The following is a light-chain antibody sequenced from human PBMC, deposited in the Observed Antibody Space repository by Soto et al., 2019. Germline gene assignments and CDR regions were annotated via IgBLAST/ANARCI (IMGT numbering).Light chain of an antibody. CDR2: DAS. CDR1: QSISSW. V-gene: IGKV1-5*01. Sequence: DIQLTQSPSTLSASVGDRVTLTCRASQSISSWLAWYQQKPGKAPKLLIYDASILESGVPSRFSGSGSGTEFTLTISSLQPDDFATYYCQQYNSYRTFGQGTKVHIK. J-gene: IGKJ1*01. CDR3: QQYNSYRT.